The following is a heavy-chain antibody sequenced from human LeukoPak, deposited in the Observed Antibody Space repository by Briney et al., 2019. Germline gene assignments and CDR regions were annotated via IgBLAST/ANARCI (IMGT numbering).Heavy chain of an antibody. CDR1: GYTFTSYG. Sequence: ASVKVSCKASGYTFTSYGISWVRQAPGQGLEWMGWISAYNGNTNYAQKLQGRVTMTTDTSTSTAYMELRSLRSDDTAVYYCARAPYSSSWPKDYYYYYMDVWGKGTTVTVSS. J-gene: IGHJ6*03. CDR2: ISAYNGNT. CDR3: ARAPYSSSWPKDYYYYYMDV. V-gene: IGHV1-18*01. D-gene: IGHD6-13*01.